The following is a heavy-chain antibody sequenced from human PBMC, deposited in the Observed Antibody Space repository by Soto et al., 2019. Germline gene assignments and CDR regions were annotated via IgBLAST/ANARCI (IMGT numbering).Heavy chain of an antibody. CDR2: IYYSGST. V-gene: IGHV4-30-4*01. Sequence: SETLSLTCTVSGGSISSGDYYWSWIRQPPGKGLEWIGYIYYSGSTYYNPSLKSRVTISVDTSKNQFSLKLGSVTAADTAVYYCARDNILGILYGGMDVWGQGTTVTVSS. CDR1: GGSISSGDYY. CDR3: ARDNILGILYGGMDV. D-gene: IGHD3-3*01. J-gene: IGHJ6*02.